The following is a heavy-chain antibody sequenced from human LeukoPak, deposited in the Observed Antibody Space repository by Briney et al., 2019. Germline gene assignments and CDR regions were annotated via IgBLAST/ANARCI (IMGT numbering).Heavy chain of an antibody. Sequence: KPSETLSLTCTVSGGSISGSSYYWSWIRQPPGKGLEWIGYIYYSGSTNYNPSLKSRVTISVDTSKNQFSLKLSSVTAADTAVHYCARHEGGYNHLDYWGQGTLVTVSS. V-gene: IGHV4-61*05. CDR1: GGSISGSSYY. CDR2: IYYSGST. J-gene: IGHJ4*02. CDR3: ARHEGGYNHLDY. D-gene: IGHD5-24*01.